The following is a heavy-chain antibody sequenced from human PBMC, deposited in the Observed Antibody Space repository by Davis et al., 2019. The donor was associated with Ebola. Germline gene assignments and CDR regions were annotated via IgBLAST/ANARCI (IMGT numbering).Heavy chain of an antibody. J-gene: IGHJ5*02. D-gene: IGHD2-21*02. V-gene: IGHV4-4*07. CDR3: ARQTVVTTAGWLDP. CDR2: VYTGGAT. CDR1: GDFVSRNF. Sequence: PSETLSLTCTVSGDFVSRNFWNWIRQPAGKGLEWIGRVYTGGATNYNPSLESRVTMSLDTSNNQVSLKLNFVTAADTAIYYCARQTVVTTAGWLDPWGQGIPVTVSS.